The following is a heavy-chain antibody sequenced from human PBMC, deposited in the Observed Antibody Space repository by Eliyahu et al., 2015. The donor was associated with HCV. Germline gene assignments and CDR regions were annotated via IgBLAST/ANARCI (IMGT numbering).Heavy chain of an antibody. D-gene: IGHD1-7*01. CDR1: GFXFSXYP. CDR2: ISYDGSNK. Sequence: QVQLVESGGGVVQPGGSLXLSXXASGFXFSXYPMQWVRQAPGKGLEWVAAISYDGSNKYFADSVKGRFTVSRDNSKKTLYLQMKSLRAEDTAVYFCARVRALLNYAGSGFDYWGQGTLVTVSS. CDR3: ARVRALLNYAGSGFDY. V-gene: IGHV3-30-3*01. J-gene: IGHJ4*02.